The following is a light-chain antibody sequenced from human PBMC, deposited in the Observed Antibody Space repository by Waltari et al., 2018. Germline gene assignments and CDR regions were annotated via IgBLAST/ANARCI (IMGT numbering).Light chain of an antibody. CDR2: DAS. CDR3: QKYGTLPAT. CDR1: QSISKH. Sequence: SCRARQSISKHLACYKHQPGQAPPLLISDASSSATGIPDRFSGSWSGTDFSLTISRLEPEDVAVYYCQKYGTLPATFGQGTKVEIK. V-gene: IGKV3-20*01. J-gene: IGKJ1*01.